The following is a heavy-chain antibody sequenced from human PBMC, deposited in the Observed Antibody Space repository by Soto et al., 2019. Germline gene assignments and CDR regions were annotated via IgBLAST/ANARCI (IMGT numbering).Heavy chain of an antibody. J-gene: IGHJ5*02. V-gene: IGHV3-21*01. CDR2: ISSSSSYI. D-gene: IGHD3-3*01. Sequence: GGSLRLSCAASGFTFSSYSMNWVRQAPGKGLEWVSSISSSSSYIYYADSVKGRFTISRDNAKNSLYLQMNSLRAEDTAVYYCARGPLLEYDFWSGYENWFDPWGQGTLVTVSS. CDR1: GFTFSSYS. CDR3: ARGPLLEYDFWSGYENWFDP.